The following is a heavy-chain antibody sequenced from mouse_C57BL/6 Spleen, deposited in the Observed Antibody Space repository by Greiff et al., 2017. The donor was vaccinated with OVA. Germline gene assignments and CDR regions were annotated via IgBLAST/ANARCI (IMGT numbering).Heavy chain of an antibody. CDR2: INPSNGGT. V-gene: IGHV1-53*01. J-gene: IGHJ2*01. CDR3: ARYENDYDVLFDY. Sequence: QVQLKQPGSDLVKPGPSFKLSCKASGYTFTSYWMHWVKQRPGQGLEWIGNINPSNGGTNYNEKFKSKATLTVDKSSSTAYMQLSSLTSEDSAVYYCARYENDYDVLFDYWGQGTTLTVSS. CDR1: GYTFTSYW. D-gene: IGHD2-4*01.